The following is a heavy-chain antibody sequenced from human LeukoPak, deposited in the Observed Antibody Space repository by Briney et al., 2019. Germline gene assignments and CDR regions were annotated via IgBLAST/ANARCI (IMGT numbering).Heavy chain of an antibody. CDR2: INHSGST. Sequence: PSETLSLTCAVYGGSFSGYYWSWIRQPPGKGLEWIGEINHSGSTNYNPSLKSRVTISVDTSKNQFSLKLSSVTAADTAMYYCARGVCASGSGATNWFDPWGQGTLVTVSS. CDR1: GGSFSGYY. D-gene: IGHD3-10*01. V-gene: IGHV4-34*01. CDR3: ARGVCASGSGATNWFDP. J-gene: IGHJ5*02.